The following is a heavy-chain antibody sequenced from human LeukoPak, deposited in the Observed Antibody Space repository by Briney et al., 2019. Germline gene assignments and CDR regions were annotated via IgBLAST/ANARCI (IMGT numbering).Heavy chain of an antibody. CDR2: ISGSGGST. CDR1: GFTFSSYS. D-gene: IGHD3-3*01. Sequence: GGSLRLSCAASGFTFSSYSMNWVRQAPGKGLEWVSAISGSGGSTYYADSVKGRFTISRDNSKNTLYLQMNSLRAEDTAVYYCAKPYYDFWSGYYDYWGQGTLVTVSS. CDR3: AKPYYDFWSGYYDY. J-gene: IGHJ4*02. V-gene: IGHV3-23*01.